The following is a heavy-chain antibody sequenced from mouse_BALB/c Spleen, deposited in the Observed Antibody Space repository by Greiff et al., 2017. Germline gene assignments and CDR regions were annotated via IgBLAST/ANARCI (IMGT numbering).Heavy chain of an antibody. CDR2: ISSGGGST. J-gene: IGHJ2*01. Sequence: EVQVVESGGGLVKPGGSLKLSCAASGFAFSSYDMSWVRQTPEKRLEWVAYISSGGGSTYYPDTVKGRFTISRDNAKNTLYLQMSSLKSEDTAMYYCARHGLRSFDYWGQGTTLTVSS. V-gene: IGHV5-12-1*01. CDR1: GFAFSSYD. D-gene: IGHD1-1*01. CDR3: ARHGLRSFDY.